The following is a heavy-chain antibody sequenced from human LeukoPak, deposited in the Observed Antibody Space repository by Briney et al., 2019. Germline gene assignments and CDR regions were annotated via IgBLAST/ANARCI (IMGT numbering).Heavy chain of an antibody. CDR3: VRGGQYYYYSSDYFDDGDAFDI. V-gene: IGHV1-46*04. CDR2: INPTGGFT. CDR1: GHTFTRYY. J-gene: IGHJ3*02. D-gene: IGHD3-22*01. Sequence: ASVKVSCKAAGHTFTRYYMHRVRQAPGQGRECMGIINPTGGFTSYAKKLQGRITMTTYTSTTPGYNELCNRRSEDPGVYYFVRGGQYYYYSSDYFDDGDAFDIWGKGTMVTVSS.